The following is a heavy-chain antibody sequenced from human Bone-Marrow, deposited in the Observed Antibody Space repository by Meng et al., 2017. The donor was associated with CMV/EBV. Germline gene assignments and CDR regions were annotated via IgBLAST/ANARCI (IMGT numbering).Heavy chain of an antibody. CDR2: ISSSSSYI. V-gene: IGHV3-21*01. Sequence: GGSLRLSCAASGFTFSSYSMNWVRQAPGKGLEWVSSISSSSSYIYYADSVKGRFTISRDNAKYSLYLQMNSLRAEDTAVYYCARGLAQKYYFDNWGQGTLVTVSS. J-gene: IGHJ4*02. CDR1: GFTFSSYS. CDR3: ARGLAQKYYFDN.